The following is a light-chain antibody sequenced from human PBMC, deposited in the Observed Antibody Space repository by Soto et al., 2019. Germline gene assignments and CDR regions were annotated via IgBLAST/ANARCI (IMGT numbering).Light chain of an antibody. CDR3: HQYGRSPT. V-gene: IGKV3-20*01. CDR1: QSVSSY. CDR2: DVS. J-gene: IGKJ1*01. Sequence: GLSLSAATLSLSPGERATLSCRASQSVSSYLAWYQQKPGQAPRLRIYDVSNRATGIPARFSGSGSGTEFTLTISRLEPEDFAVYYCHQYGRSPTFGQGTKADIK.